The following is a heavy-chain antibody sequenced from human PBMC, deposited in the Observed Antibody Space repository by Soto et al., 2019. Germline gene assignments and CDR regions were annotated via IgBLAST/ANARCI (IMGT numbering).Heavy chain of an antibody. CDR2: ISYDGSNK. V-gene: IGHV3-30-3*01. CDR1: GFTFSSYA. J-gene: IGHJ3*02. CDR3: ARDAAFDI. Sequence: QVQLVESGGGVVQPGRSLRLSCAASGFTFSSYAMHGVRQAPGKGLEWVAVISYDGSNKYYADSVKGRFTISRDNSKNTLYLQMNSLRAEDTAVYYCARDAAFDIWGQGTMVTVSS.